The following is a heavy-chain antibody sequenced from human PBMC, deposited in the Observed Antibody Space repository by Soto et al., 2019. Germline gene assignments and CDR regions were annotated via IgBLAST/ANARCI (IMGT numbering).Heavy chain of an antibody. Sequence: GGSLRLSCAASGFTFSSYAMHWVRQAPGKGLEWVAVISYDGSNKYYADSVKGRFTISRDNSKNTLYLQMNSLRAEDTAVYYCARDRKTIAAGTDYFDYWGQGTLVTVSS. CDR2: ISYDGSNK. J-gene: IGHJ4*02. D-gene: IGHD6-13*01. CDR1: GFTFSSYA. V-gene: IGHV3-30-3*01. CDR3: ARDRKTIAAGTDYFDY.